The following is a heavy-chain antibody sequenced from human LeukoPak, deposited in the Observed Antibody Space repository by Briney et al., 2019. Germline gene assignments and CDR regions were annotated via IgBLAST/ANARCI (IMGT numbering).Heavy chain of an antibody. V-gene: IGHV4-34*01. D-gene: IGHD6-13*01. CDR1: GGSFSGYY. J-gene: IGHJ4*02. CDR3: ARGLGYSSSWFRHHYYFDY. CDR2: INHSGST. Sequence: PSETLSLTCAVYGGSFSGYYWSWIRQPPGKGLEWIGEINHSGSTNYNPSFKSRVTISVDTSKNQFSLKLSSVTAADTAVYYCARGLGYSSSWFRHHYYFDYWGQGTLVTVSS.